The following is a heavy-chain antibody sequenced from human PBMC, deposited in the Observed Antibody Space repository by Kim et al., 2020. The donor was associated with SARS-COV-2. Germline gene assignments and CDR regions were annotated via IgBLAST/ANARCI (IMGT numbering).Heavy chain of an antibody. CDR2: INHSGST. Sequence: SETLSLTCAVYGGSFSGYYWSWIRQPPGKGLEWIGEINHSGSTNYNPSLKSRVTISVDTSKNQFSLKLSSVTAADTAVYYCARRNDYVLGELSSLKYYFDYWGQGTLVTVSS. V-gene: IGHV4-34*01. CDR3: ARRNDYVLGELSSLKYYFDY. J-gene: IGHJ4*02. D-gene: IGHD3-16*02. CDR1: GGSFSGYY.